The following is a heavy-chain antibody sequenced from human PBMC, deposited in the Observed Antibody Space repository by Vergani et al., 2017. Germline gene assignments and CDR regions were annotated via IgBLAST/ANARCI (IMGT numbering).Heavy chain of an antibody. CDR2: IYHSGRT. V-gene: IGHV4-38-2*01. CDR1: DSSIMTNPY. CDR3: GSLDGSLREN. D-gene: IGHD1-26*01. Sequence: QVQLQESGPGLVKPSETLTLTCDVSDSSIMTNPYWGWFRQPPGKGLEWIGSIYHSGRTYYNPSLRSRLTISVDTSKNQFSLTLRSVTAADTAVYHCGSLDGSLRENWGQGTLVTVSS. J-gene: IGHJ4*02.